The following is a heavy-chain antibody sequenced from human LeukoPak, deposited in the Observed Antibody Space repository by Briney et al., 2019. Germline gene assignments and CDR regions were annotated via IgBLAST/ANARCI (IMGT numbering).Heavy chain of an antibody. V-gene: IGHV3-48*03. CDR2: ISSSGSTI. CDR3: AELGITMIGGV. Sequence: GGSLRLSCAVSGFTFDDYGMSWVRQAPGKGLEWVSYISSSGSTIYYADSVKGRFTISRDNAKNSLYLQMNSLRAEDTAVYYCAELGITMIGGVWGKGTTVTISS. J-gene: IGHJ6*04. CDR1: GFTFDDYG. D-gene: IGHD3-10*02.